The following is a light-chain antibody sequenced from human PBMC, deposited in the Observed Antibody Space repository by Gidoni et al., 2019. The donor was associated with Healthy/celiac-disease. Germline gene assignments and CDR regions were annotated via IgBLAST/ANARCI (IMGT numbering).Light chain of an antibody. V-gene: IGKV4-1*01. CDR1: QSVLYSSNNKNY. J-gene: IGKJ1*01. CDR3: QQYYSSWT. Sequence: DIVMTQDPDSLAVSLGERATINCKSSQSVLYSSNNKNYLAWYQQKPGQPPKLLIYWASTRESGVPDRFSGSGSGTDFTLTISSLQAEDVAVYYCQQYYSSWTFGQGTKVEIK. CDR2: WAS.